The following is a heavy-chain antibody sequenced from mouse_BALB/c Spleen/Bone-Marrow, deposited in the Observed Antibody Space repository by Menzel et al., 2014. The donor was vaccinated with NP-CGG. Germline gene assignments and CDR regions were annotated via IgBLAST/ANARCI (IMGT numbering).Heavy chain of an antibody. CDR2: INPGSGGT. V-gene: IGHV1-54*01. CDR3: ARRGYSFAY. Sequence: VKLVESGAELVRPGTSVKVSCKASGYAFTNYLIEWVKQRPGKGLEWIGVINPGSGGTNYNEKFKGQSTLTADKSSSTSFKQLSSRTSDDSAVYFCARRGYSFAYWGQGTPVTVSA. CDR1: GYAFTNYL. J-gene: IGHJ3*01. D-gene: IGHD3-1*01.